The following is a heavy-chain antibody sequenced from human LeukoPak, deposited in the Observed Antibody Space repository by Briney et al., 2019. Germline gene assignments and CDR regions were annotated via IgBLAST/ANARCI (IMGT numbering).Heavy chain of an antibody. V-gene: IGHV4-34*01. D-gene: IGHD3-16*01. J-gene: IGHJ4*02. CDR1: GGSFSGYY. Sequence: PSETLSLTCAVYGGSFSGYYWNWIRQAPGKGLEWIGEINHSGSTRYNPSLKSRLTMSVDTSKNQFSLKLSSVTAADTAVYYCARGLGELWMGTYYFDYWGQGTLVTVSS. CDR3: ARGLGELWMGTYYFDY. CDR2: INHSGST.